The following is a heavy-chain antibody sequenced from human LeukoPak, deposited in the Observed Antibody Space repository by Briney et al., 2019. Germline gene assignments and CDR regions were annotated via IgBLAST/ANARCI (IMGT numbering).Heavy chain of an antibody. CDR1: GYTFSDYY. V-gene: IGHV1-2*02. CDR2: IYPNSGET. D-gene: IGHD3-16*01. J-gene: IGHJ4*02. Sequence: ASVKVSCKASGYTFSDYYLHWVRQAPGQGPEWLGWIYPNSGETYSAQQFRGRVTMTRDTSMSTAYMELTSLSSDDTAVYYCAREARPLRFLDCLGQGALVTVSS. CDR3: AREARPLRFLDC.